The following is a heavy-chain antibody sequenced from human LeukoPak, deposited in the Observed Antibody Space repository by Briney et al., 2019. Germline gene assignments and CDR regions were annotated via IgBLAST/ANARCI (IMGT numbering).Heavy chain of an antibody. V-gene: IGHV4-4*07. J-gene: IGHJ4*02. CDR2: ISNSGST. CDR3: ARSAFLVTAPGLYYFDY. CDR1: GGSISSYY. Sequence: SSETLSLTCTVSGGSISSYYWSWIRQPARKGLEWIGHISNSGSTNYNPSLKGRVTMSVATSKNQFSLHLSSVTAADTAVYYCARSAFLVTAPGLYYFDYWGQGTLVAVSS. D-gene: IGHD6-13*01.